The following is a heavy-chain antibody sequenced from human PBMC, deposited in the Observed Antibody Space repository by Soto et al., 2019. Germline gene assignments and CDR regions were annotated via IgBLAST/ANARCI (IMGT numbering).Heavy chain of an antibody. J-gene: IGHJ3*02. Sequence: ASVKVSCKASGGTFSSYAISWVRQAPGQGLEWMGGIIPIFGTANYAQKFQGRVTITADESTSTAYMELSSLRSEDTAVYYCAREVATIINAFDIWGQGTMVTVSS. V-gene: IGHV1-69*13. CDR2: IIPIFGTA. CDR3: AREVATIINAFDI. CDR1: GGTFSSYA. D-gene: IGHD5-12*01.